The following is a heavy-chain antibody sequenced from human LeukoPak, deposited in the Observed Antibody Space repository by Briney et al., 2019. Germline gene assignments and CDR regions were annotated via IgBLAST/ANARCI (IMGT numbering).Heavy chain of an antibody. D-gene: IGHD2-21*02. CDR2: IYHSGST. V-gene: IGHV4-30-2*01. CDR3: ARAIKGGDSFDY. Sequence: SQTLSLTCTVSGGSISSGDYYWSWIRQPPGKGLEWIGYIYHSGSTYYNPSLKSRVTISVDRSKNQFSLKLSSVTAADTAVYYCARAIKGGDSFDYWGQGTLVTVSS. J-gene: IGHJ4*02. CDR1: GGSISSGDYY.